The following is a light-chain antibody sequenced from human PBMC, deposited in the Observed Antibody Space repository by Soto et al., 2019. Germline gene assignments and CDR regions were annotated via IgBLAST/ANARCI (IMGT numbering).Light chain of an antibody. CDR2: KAS. CDR3: QQSYSPPPIT. V-gene: IGKV1-5*03. Sequence: DIQMTQSPSTLSASVGDRVTITCRASQSVSSWLAWYQQKPGKAPKLLIYKASTLKSGVPSRFSGSGSGTDFTLTISSLQPEDFATYYCQQSYSPPPITFGQGTRLEIK. J-gene: IGKJ5*01. CDR1: QSVSSW.